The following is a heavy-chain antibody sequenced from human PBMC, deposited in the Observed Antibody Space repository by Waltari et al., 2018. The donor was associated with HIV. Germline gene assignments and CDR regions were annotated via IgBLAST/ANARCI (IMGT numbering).Heavy chain of an antibody. CDR1: GYTFTSYD. CDR3: ARGPQDYPKYYFDY. Sequence: QVQLVQSGAEVKKPGASVKVSCKASGYTFTSYDINWVRQATGQGLEWLGWRNPNSGNPGYAQRFQGRVTMTRNTSISTAYMELSSLRSEDTAVYFCARGPQDYPKYYFDYWGQGTLVTVSS. CDR2: RNPNSGNP. J-gene: IGHJ4*02. V-gene: IGHV1-8*01. D-gene: IGHD4-17*01.